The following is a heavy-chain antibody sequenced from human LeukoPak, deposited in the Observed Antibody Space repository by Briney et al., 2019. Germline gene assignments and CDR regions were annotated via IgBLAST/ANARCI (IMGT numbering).Heavy chain of an antibody. CDR2: ISISSSYI. J-gene: IGHJ5*02. CDR3: ARDRYDFWSGYSSLSWFDP. CDR1: GFTFSSYS. V-gene: IGHV3-21*01. D-gene: IGHD3-3*01. Sequence: GGSLRLSCAASGFTFSSYSMNWVRQAPGKGLEWVSSISISSSYIYYADSVKGRFTISRDNAKNSLYLQMNSLRAEDTAVYYCARDRYDFWSGYSSLSWFDPWGQGTLVTVSS.